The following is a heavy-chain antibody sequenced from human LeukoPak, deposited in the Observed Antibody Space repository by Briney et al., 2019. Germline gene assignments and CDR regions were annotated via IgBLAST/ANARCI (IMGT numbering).Heavy chain of an antibody. CDR1: GGSISSSSYY. Sequence: SETLSLTCTVSGGSISSSSYYWGWIRQPPGKGLEWIGSIYYSGSTYYNPSLKSRVTISVDTSKNQFSLKLSSVTAADTAVYYCARGVSGYDFVYYYYYMDVWGKGTTVTVSS. D-gene: IGHD5-12*01. J-gene: IGHJ6*03. CDR3: ARGVSGYDFVYYYYYMDV. V-gene: IGHV4-39*07. CDR2: IYYSGST.